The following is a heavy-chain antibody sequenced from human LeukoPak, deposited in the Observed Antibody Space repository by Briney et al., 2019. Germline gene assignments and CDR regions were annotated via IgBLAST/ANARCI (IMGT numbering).Heavy chain of an antibody. D-gene: IGHD3-9*01. CDR3: AKARGGGGYFDWLFPLPGC. V-gene: IGHV3-30*02. CDR1: GFTFSSYG. Sequence: PGGSLRLSCAAPGFTFSSYGMHWVRQAPGKGLEWVAFIRYDGSNKYYADSVKGRFTISRDNSKNTLYLQMNSLRAEDTAVYYCAKARGGGGYFDWLFPLPGCWGQGTLVTVSS. J-gene: IGHJ4*02. CDR2: IRYDGSNK.